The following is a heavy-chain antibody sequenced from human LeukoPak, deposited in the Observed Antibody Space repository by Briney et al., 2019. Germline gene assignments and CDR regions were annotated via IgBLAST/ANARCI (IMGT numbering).Heavy chain of an antibody. J-gene: IGHJ4*02. CDR1: GYTFTSYG. V-gene: IGHV1-18*04. Sequence: ASVKVSCKASGYTFTSYGICWVRQAPGQGLEWMGWISAYNGNTNYAQKLQGRVTMTTDTSTSTAYMELRSLRSDDTAVYYCARGAKYYDILTGYRGNLALDYWGQGTLVTVSS. CDR3: ARGAKYYDILTGYRGNLALDY. D-gene: IGHD3-9*01. CDR2: ISAYNGNT.